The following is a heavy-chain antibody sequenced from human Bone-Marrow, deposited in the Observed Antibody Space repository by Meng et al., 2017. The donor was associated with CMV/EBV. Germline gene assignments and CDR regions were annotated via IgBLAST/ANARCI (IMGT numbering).Heavy chain of an antibody. CDR1: GFTFTNYW. Sequence: GGSLRLSCAVSGFTFTNYWMTWVRQAPGKGLEWVAVISYDGSNKYYADSVKGRFTISRDNSKNTLYLQMNSLRAEDTAVYYCARVYDEGTIFGVVIPLYYYGMDVWGQGTTVTVSS. CDR3: ARVYDEGTIFGVVIPLYYYGMDV. V-gene: IGHV3-30-3*01. J-gene: IGHJ6*02. D-gene: IGHD3-3*01. CDR2: ISYDGSNK.